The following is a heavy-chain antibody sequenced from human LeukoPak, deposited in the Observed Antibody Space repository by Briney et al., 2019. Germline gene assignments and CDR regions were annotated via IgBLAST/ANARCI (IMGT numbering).Heavy chain of an antibody. CDR1: GGSISSGDYY. D-gene: IGHD2-8*01. V-gene: IGHV4-30-4*08. Sequence: PSQTLSLTCTVSGGSISSGDYYWSWIRQPPGKGLEWIGYIYYSGSTYYNPSLKSRVTISVDTSKNQFSLKLSSVTAADTAVYYCARLSGPVMVYAIEVDSWGQGTLVTVSS. CDR3: ARLSGPVMVYAIEVDS. CDR2: IYYSGST. J-gene: IGHJ4*02.